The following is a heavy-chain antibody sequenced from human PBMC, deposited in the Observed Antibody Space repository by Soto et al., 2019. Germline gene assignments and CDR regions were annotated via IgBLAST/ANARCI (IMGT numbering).Heavy chain of an antibody. J-gene: IGHJ6*02. Sequence: GGSLRLSCAASGFTVGSNYMSWVRQAPGKGLEWVSVIYSEGTPYYADSVKGRFTISRENSNNTLYLHMNNLRAEDTAVYYCARSTYYDILTGTYYYYAMDVWGQGTTVTVSS. CDR2: IYSEGTP. V-gene: IGHV3-53*01. CDR1: GFTVGSNY. CDR3: ARSTYYDILTGTYYYYAMDV. D-gene: IGHD3-9*01.